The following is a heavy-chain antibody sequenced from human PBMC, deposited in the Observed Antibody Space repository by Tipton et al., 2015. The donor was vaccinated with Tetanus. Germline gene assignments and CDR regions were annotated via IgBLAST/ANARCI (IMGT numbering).Heavy chain of an antibody. Sequence: QLVQSGAEVKKPGASVKVSCKASGYTFTSYYMHWVRQAPGQGLEWMGIINPSGGSTSYAQKFQGRVTMTRDTSTSTVYMELSSLRSEDTAVYYCARSDSSSWYGLYWFDPWGQGTLVTVSS. J-gene: IGHJ5*02. CDR2: INPSGGST. V-gene: IGHV1-46*01. D-gene: IGHD6-13*01. CDR3: ARSDSSSWYGLYWFDP. CDR1: GYTFTSYY.